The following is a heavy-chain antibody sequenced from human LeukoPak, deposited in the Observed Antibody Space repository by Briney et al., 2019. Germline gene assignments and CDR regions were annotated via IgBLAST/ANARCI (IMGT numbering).Heavy chain of an antibody. CDR1: GGSFTGYY. V-gene: IGHV4-34*01. D-gene: IGHD3-3*02. Sequence: PSETLSLTCAVSGGSFTGYYWTWVRQSPGKGLEWIGEIHYSGATSYKPSLRSRATISGDTSVNRFSLRLTSVTAADSALYFCARGILGYYYFDLWGRGTLVTVSS. CDR2: IHYSGAT. J-gene: IGHJ2*01. CDR3: ARGILGYYYFDL.